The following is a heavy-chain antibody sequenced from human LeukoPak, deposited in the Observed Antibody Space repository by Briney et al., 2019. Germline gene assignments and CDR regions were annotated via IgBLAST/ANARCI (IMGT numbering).Heavy chain of an antibody. CDR3: ARSGVPQR. J-gene: IGHJ4*02. V-gene: IGHV4-61*09. D-gene: IGHD7-27*01. Sequence: SETLSLTCTVSGGSISSGTYYWSWMRQPAGKGLEWIGHIYTSGSTKYNPSLKSRVTISVDTSKNQFSLRLNSVTAADTAVYYCARSGVPQRWGQGTLVTVSS. CDR2: IYTSGST. CDR1: GGSISSGTYY.